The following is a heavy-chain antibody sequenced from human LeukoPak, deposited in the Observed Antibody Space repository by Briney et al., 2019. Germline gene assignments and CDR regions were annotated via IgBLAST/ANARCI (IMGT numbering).Heavy chain of an antibody. CDR3: AREGDLPTAAAGTFDY. D-gene: IGHD6-13*01. CDR2: INPNSGGT. Sequence: ASVKVSCKASGYTFTGYYMHWVRQAPGQGLEWMGRINPNSGGTNYAQKFQGRVTMTRDTSISTAYMELSRLRSEDTAVYYCAREGDLPTAAAGTFDYWGQGTLVTVSS. V-gene: IGHV1-2*06. CDR1: GYTFTGYY. J-gene: IGHJ4*02.